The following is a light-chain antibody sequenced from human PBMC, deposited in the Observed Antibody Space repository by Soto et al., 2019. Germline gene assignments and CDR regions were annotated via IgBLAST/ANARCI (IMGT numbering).Light chain of an antibody. J-gene: IGKJ3*01. Sequence: DIQMTQSPSSLSASVGARVSITCQASQDIRTSLSWFQQKPGRAPKLLIYGASNLETGFPSRFRGSGSGTDFTFTISSLQPEDIATYYCQQYDNLPPFSFGPGTRGDIK. CDR1: QDIRTS. CDR3: QQYDNLPPFS. V-gene: IGKV1-33*01. CDR2: GAS.